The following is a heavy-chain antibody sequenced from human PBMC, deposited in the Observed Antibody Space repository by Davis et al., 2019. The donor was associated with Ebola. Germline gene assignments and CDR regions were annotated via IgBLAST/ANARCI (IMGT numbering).Heavy chain of an antibody. D-gene: IGHD3-9*01. CDR2: IYYSGST. V-gene: IGHV4-61*08. J-gene: IGHJ6*02. CDR1: GGSISSGDYY. CDR3: AYYDILTDGMDV. Sequence: SETLSLTCTVSGGSISSGDYYWSWIRQPPGKGLEWIGYIYYSGSTNYNPSLKSRVTISVDTSKNQFSLKLSSVTAADTAVYYCAYYDILTDGMDVWGQGTTVTVSS.